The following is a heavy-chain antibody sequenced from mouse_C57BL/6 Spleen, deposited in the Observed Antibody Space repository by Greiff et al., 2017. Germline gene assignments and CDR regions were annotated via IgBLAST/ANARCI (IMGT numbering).Heavy chain of an antibody. CDR3: TGYDPFHWYFDV. J-gene: IGHJ1*03. D-gene: IGHD2-3*01. CDR2: IRLKSDNYAT. Sequence: DVKLVASGGGLVQPGGSMKLSCVASGFTFSNYWMNWVRQSPEKGLAWVAQIRLKSDNYATHFAESVKGRFTNSRDKSESSVYRKMNNLSAEDTGIYCWTGYDPFHWYFDVWGTGTTVTVSA. V-gene: IGHV6-3*01. CDR1: GFTFSNYW.